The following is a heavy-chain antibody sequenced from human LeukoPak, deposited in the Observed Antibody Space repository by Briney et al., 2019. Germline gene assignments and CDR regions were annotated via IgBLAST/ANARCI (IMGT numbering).Heavy chain of an antibody. D-gene: IGHD6-6*01. CDR1: GFTFSSYS. Sequence: GGSLRLSCAASGFTFSSYSMNWVRQAPGKGLEWVSSISSSSSYIYYADSVKGRFTISRDNAKNSLYLQMNSLRAEDTAVYYCNFYSSSGYYYYYMDVWGKGTTVTVSS. J-gene: IGHJ6*03. CDR2: ISSSSSYI. V-gene: IGHV3-21*01. CDR3: NFYSSSGYYYYYMDV.